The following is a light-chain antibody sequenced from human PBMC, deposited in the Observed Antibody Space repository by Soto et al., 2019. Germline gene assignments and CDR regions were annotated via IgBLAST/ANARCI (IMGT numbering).Light chain of an antibody. CDR2: GAS. J-gene: IGKJ3*01. CDR1: LSVGSN. V-gene: IGKV3-15*01. CDR3: QQYNKWPLFT. Sequence: ETVMTQSPATLSVSPGERATLSCRASLSVGSNLAWYQQRPGQAPRLLIYGASTRATGIPVRFSGSGSGTEFTLTLSSLQSEYFGFYYCQQYNKWPLFTFGPGTRVDMK.